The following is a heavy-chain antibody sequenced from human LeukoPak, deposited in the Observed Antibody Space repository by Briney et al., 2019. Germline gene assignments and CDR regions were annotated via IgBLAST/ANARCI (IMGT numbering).Heavy chain of an antibody. CDR2: IYNSGIT. CDR3: ARTRSDYDYPFDY. Sequence: KPSETLSLTCTVSGGSISSGGYYWSWIRQHPGKGLEWIGYIYNSGITYYNPSLKSRVIISVDTSDHQFSLKLSSVTAADTAVYYCARTRSDYDYPFDYWGQGTLVTVSS. J-gene: IGHJ4*02. D-gene: IGHD5-12*01. V-gene: IGHV4-31*03. CDR1: GGSISSGGYY.